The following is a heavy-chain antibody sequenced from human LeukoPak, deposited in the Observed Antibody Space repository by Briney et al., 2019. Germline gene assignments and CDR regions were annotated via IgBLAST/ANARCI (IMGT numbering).Heavy chain of an antibody. CDR1: GGSISSSSYY. Sequence: PSETLSLTCTVSGGSISSSSYYWGWIRQPPGKGLEWIGSIYYSGSTYYNPSLKSRVTISVDTSKNQFSLKLSSVTAADTAVYYCARHPSYYYDSSGYYPVTPFDYWGQGTLVTVSS. J-gene: IGHJ4*02. D-gene: IGHD3-22*01. CDR3: ARHPSYYYDSSGYYPVTPFDY. V-gene: IGHV4-39*01. CDR2: IYYSGST.